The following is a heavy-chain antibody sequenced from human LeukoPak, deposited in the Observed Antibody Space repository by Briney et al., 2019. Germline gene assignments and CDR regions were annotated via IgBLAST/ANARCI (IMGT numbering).Heavy chain of an antibody. V-gene: IGHV3-21*04. CDR3: SRRANDFDY. J-gene: IGHJ4*02. CDR2: ISSSSSYI. Sequence: GGSLRLSCAASGFTFNSYSMNWVRQAPAKGLDGVSSISSSSSYIYYADSVQGRFTISRDNAKNSLYLQMKSLRADDTAVYYCSRRANDFDYWGQGTLVTVSS. D-gene: IGHD4/OR15-4a*01. CDR1: GFTFNSYS.